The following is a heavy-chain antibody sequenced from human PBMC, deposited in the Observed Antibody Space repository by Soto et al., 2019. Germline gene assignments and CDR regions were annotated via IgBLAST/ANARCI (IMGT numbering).Heavy chain of an antibody. CDR1: GGSFSGYY. D-gene: IGHD2-2*01. Sequence: PSETLSLTCAVYGGSFSGYYWSWIRQPPGKGLEWIGEINHSGSTNYNPSLKSRVTISVDTSKNQFSLKLSSVTAADTAVYYCALEYEYDAFDIWGQGPMVTVS. CDR3: ALEYEYDAFDI. V-gene: IGHV4-34*01. CDR2: INHSGST. J-gene: IGHJ3*02.